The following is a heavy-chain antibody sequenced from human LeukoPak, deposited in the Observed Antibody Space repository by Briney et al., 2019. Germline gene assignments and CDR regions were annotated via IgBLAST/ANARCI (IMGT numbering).Heavy chain of an antibody. CDR2: MNPNSGNT. Sequence: ASVKVSCKASGYTFTIYDINWVRQATGQGLEWMGWMNPNSGNTGYAQKFQGRVTIARNTSISTAYMELSSLRSEDTAVYYCARGPNLGGSYAFDIWGQGTMVTVSS. J-gene: IGHJ3*02. V-gene: IGHV1-8*03. CDR3: ARGPNLGGSYAFDI. D-gene: IGHD1-26*01. CDR1: GYTFTIYD.